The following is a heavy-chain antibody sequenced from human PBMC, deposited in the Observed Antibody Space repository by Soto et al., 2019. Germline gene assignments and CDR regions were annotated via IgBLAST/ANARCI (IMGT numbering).Heavy chain of an antibody. Sequence: SETLSLTCTVSGGSISSYYWSWIRQPPGKGLEWIGYIYYSGSTNYNPSLKSRVTISVDTSKNQFSLKLSSVTAADTAVYYCARDVAARRGDLIGDYYYYYGMDVWGQGTTVTVSS. V-gene: IGHV4-59*01. CDR1: GGSISSYY. CDR3: ARDVAARRGDLIGDYYYYYGMDV. D-gene: IGHD6-6*01. J-gene: IGHJ6*02. CDR2: IYYSGST.